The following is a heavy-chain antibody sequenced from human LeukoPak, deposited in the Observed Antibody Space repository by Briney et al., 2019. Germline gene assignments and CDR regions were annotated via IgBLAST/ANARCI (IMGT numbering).Heavy chain of an antibody. CDR1: GFTFNTYS. Sequence: GGSLRLSWEASGFTFNTYSMNWARQAPGKGLEWVSSIDSSGGYMFYADSVKGRFIISRDNAKDSLYLQMNSLRVEDTAVYYCLRGERRYYWRQGILVTVSS. CDR3: LRGERRYY. J-gene: IGHJ4*02. CDR2: IDSSGGYM. V-gene: IGHV3-21*06. D-gene: IGHD1-1*01.